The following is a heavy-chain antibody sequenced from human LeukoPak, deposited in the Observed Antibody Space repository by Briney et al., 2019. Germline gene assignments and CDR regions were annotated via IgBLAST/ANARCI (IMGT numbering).Heavy chain of an antibody. V-gene: IGHV1-18*01. CDR2: ISAYNGNT. Sequence: ASVKVSCKASGYTFTSYGISWARQAPGQGLEWMGWISAYNGNTNYAQKLQGRVTMTTDTSTSTAYMELRSLRSDDTAVYYCARAGPYDSSGWLTIHWGQRTLVTVSS. J-gene: IGHJ4*02. CDR3: ARAGPYDSSGWLTIH. D-gene: IGHD3-22*01. CDR1: GYTFTSYG.